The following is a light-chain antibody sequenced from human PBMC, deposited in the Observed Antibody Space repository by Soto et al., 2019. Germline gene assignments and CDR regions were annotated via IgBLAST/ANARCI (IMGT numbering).Light chain of an antibody. J-gene: IGKJ1*01. CDR2: TAS. V-gene: IGKV1-39*01. CDR3: QQSYSTPWT. CDR1: QSIRFY. Sequence: DIQMTQSPSSLSASVGDRVTMTCRASQSIRFYLNWYQQKPGKAPKLLIYTASNVQSGVPSRISGSGSGTDFTLTISSLQPEDFATYYCQQSYSTPWTSGQGTKVDIK.